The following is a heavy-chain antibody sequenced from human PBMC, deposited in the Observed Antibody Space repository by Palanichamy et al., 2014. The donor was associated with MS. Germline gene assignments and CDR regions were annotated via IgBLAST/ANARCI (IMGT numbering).Heavy chain of an antibody. V-gene: IGHV4-4*07. Sequence: QVQLQDRGPGLVKPSETLSLTCTVSGGSISTYYWSWIRQPAGKGLEWLGHIYSLGNTNYNPSLKSRVTMSLDTSKNQFSLKLSSVTAADTAIYYCGREISSSWSYYFDYWGQGTLVTVSS. CDR2: IYSLGNT. D-gene: IGHD6-13*01. J-gene: IGHJ4*02. CDR1: GGSISTYY. CDR3: GREISSSWSYYFDY.